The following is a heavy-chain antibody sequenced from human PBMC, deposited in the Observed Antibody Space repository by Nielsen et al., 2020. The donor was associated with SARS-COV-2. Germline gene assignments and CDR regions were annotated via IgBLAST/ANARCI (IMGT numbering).Heavy chain of an antibody. V-gene: IGHV3-49*03. Sequence: GGSLRLSCAASGFTFSSYAMSWFRQAPGKGLEWVGFIRSKAYGGTTEYAASVKGRFTISRDDSKSIAYLQMNSLKTEDTAVYYCTRGCYYDSRRYFDLWGRGTLVTVSS. J-gene: IGHJ2*01. CDR1: GFTFSSYA. CDR3: TRGCYYDSRRYFDL. CDR2: IRSKAYGGTT. D-gene: IGHD3-22*01.